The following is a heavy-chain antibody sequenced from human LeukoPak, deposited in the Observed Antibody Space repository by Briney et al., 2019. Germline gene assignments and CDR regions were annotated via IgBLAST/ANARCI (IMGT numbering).Heavy chain of an antibody. V-gene: IGHV1-58*01. CDR3: AADPDFLSGHYSFDY. D-gene: IGHD3-3*01. CDR1: GFTFTNSA. Sequence: SVKVSCKASGFTFTNSAVQWVRQARGQRLEWIGWIVVGSGNTNYAQKFQERVTITRDMSTSTTYMELSSLRSEDTAVYYCAADPDFLSGHYSFDYWGQGTLVTVSS. CDR2: IVVGSGNT. J-gene: IGHJ4*02.